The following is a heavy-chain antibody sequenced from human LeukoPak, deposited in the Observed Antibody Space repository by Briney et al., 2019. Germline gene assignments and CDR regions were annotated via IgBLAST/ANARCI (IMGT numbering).Heavy chain of an antibody. D-gene: IGHD5-12*01. V-gene: IGHV1-69*13. CDR1: GGTFSSYA. J-gene: IGHJ6*03. CDR3: ARDPIPPGYSGYDYWQPGDYYYYMDV. CDR2: INPIFGTA. Sequence: PSVKVSCKASGGTFSSYAISWVRQAPGQGIEWIGGINPIFGTANYAQKFQGRVTITADESTSTAYMELSSLRSEDTAVYYCARDPIPPGYSGYDYWQPGDYYYYMDVWGKGTTVTVSS.